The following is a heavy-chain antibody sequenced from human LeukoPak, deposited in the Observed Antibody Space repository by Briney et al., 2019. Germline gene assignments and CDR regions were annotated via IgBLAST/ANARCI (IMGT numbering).Heavy chain of an antibody. CDR2: ISYDGSNK. Sequence: PGRSLGLSCAASGFTFSSYGMHWVRQAPGKGLEWVAVISYDGSNKYYADSVKGRFTISRDNSKNTLYLQMNSLRAEDTAVYYCAKGGQQLASGWFDPWGQGTLVTVSS. CDR3: AKGGQQLASGWFDP. J-gene: IGHJ5*02. D-gene: IGHD6-13*01. CDR1: GFTFSSYG. V-gene: IGHV3-30*18.